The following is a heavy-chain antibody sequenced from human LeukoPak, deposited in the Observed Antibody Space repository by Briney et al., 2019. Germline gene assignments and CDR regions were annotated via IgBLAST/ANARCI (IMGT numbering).Heavy chain of an antibody. V-gene: IGHV4-30-2*01. J-gene: IGHJ3*02. CDR3: ARTSIAARRANAFDI. CDR1: GVPISSGGYS. CDR2: IYHSGST. D-gene: IGHD6-6*01. Sequence: PSQTLSLTCAVSGVPISSGGYSWSWIRQPPGKGLEWIGYIYHSGSTYYNPSLKSRVTISVDRSKNQFSLKLSSVTAADTAVYYCARTSIAARRANAFDIWGQGTMVTVSS.